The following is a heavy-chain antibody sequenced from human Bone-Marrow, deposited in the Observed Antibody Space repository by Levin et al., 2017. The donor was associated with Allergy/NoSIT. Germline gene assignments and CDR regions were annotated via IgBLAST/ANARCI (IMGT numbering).Heavy chain of an antibody. J-gene: IGHJ4*02. V-gene: IGHV3-23*01. CDR2: INDRGDVT. CDR1: GFTFSMET. Sequence: LSLTCAASGFTFSMETMTWFRQAPGDGLEFVSGINDRGDVTTYTDSVKGRFTISRDNSKNTLHLQMNSLRAADTALYFCVKGRAHSYFVDYWGQGTLVTVSS. CDR3: VKGRAHSYFVDY. D-gene: IGHD3-9*01.